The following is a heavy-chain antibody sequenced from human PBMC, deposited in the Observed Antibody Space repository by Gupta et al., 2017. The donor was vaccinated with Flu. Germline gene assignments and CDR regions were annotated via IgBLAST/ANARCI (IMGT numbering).Heavy chain of an antibody. V-gene: IGHV3-15*01. CDR1: GFTFSNAW. CDR2: IKSKADGGTT. CDR3: TTETTVDYEDY. D-gene: IGHD4-23*01. Sequence: EVQLVESGGGLAKPGGSLRLSCAASGFTFSNAWMSWVRQAPGKGLEWVGRIKSKADGGTTDYAAPVKGRFTISRDDSKNTLYLQMNSLKTEDTAVYYCTTETTVDYEDYWGQGTLVTVSS. J-gene: IGHJ4*02.